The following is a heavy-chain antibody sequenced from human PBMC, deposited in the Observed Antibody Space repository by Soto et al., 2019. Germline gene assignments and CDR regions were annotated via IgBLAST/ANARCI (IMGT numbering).Heavy chain of an antibody. CDR2: INPSGGGT. Sequence: ASVKVSCKASGYTFTSYYIHWVRQAPGQGLEWMGIINPSGGGTSHAQKFQGRVTMTRDTSTSTVYMELSSLRSEDTAVYYCARDDYYGSGSYELAVRNYYYGMDVWGQGTTVTVSS. J-gene: IGHJ6*02. D-gene: IGHD3-10*01. V-gene: IGHV1-46*01. CDR1: GYTFTSYY. CDR3: ARDDYYGSGSYELAVRNYYYGMDV.